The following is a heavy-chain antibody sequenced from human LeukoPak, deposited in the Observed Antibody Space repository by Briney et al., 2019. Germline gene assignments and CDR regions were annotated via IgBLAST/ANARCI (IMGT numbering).Heavy chain of an antibody. V-gene: IGHV3-53*04. J-gene: IGHJ2*01. Sequence: PGGSLRLSCAASGFTVSSNYMSWVRQAPGKGLEWVSVIYSGGSTYCADSVKGRFTISKHNSKSTLYLQMNSLRAEDTAVYYCARDNTFAHFDLWGRGTLVTVSS. D-gene: IGHD3-3*02. CDR2: IYSGGST. CDR1: GFTVSSNY. CDR3: ARDNTFAHFDL.